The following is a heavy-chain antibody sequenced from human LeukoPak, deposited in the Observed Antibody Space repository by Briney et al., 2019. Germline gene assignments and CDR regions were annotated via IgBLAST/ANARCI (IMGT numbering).Heavy chain of an antibody. CDR1: GGTFSSYA. J-gene: IGHJ4*02. D-gene: IGHD5-18*01. Sequence: SVKVSCMASGGTFSSYAISWVRQAPGQGLEWMGRIIPIFGTANYAQKFQGRVTITTDESTSTAYMELSSLRSEDTAVYYCAREVGKYSYGSSLRFDYWGQGTLVTVSS. CDR3: AREVGKYSYGSSLRFDY. V-gene: IGHV1-69*05. CDR2: IIPIFGTA.